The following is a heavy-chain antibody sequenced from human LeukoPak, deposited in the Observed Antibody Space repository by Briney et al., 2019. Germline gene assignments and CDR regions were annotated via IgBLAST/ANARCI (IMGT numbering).Heavy chain of an antibody. Sequence: SETLSLTCTVSGGSISNYYWSWIRQPPGKELEWIGYTYYIGSTNYNPSLKSRVTISVDTSKNQFSLKLSSVTAADTAVYYCARDQGTMIVVVYFDYWGQGTLVTVSS. J-gene: IGHJ4*02. D-gene: IGHD3-22*01. V-gene: IGHV4-59*12. CDR3: ARDQGTMIVVVYFDY. CDR2: TYYIGST. CDR1: GGSISNYY.